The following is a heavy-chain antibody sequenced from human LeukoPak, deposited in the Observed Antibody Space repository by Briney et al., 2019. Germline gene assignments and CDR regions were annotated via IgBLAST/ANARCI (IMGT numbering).Heavy chain of an antibody. CDR3: ATSISSGTPNGVDY. J-gene: IGHJ4*02. Sequence: GGSLRLSCAASGFTFSGYWLHWVRQLPGKGLVWVSRINGDGSSTNYADSVKGRFTISRDNAKNTLYLQMNSLTAEDTAVYYCATSISSGTPNGVDYWGQGTLVTASS. CDR1: GFTFSGYW. CDR2: INGDGSST. V-gene: IGHV3-74*01. D-gene: IGHD6-19*01.